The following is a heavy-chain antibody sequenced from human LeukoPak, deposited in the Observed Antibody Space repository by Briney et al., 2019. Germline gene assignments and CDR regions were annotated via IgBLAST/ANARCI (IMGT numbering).Heavy chain of an antibody. V-gene: IGHV3-23*01. CDR2: ISGSSSSI. CDR1: GFTFSSYA. J-gene: IGHJ4*02. D-gene: IGHD3-10*02. CDR3: AKEAAVMVGYNFEY. Sequence: GGSLRLSCAASGFTFSSYAMSWVRQAPGKGLEWVSVISGSSSSIYYADSVKGRFTNSRDYSKNTLYLQMNGLRAEDTAIYYCAKEAAVMVGYNFEYWGQGTLVTVSS.